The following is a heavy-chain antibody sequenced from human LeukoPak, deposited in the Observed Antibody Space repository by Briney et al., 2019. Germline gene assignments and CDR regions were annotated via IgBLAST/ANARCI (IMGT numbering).Heavy chain of an antibody. D-gene: IGHD7-27*01. CDR1: GGSISSGSYY. J-gene: IGHJ3*02. V-gene: IGHV4-61*02. Sequence: SETLSLTCTVSGGSISSGSYYWSWIRQPAGKGLEWIGRVYSSGSTNYNPSLKSRVTISVDTSKNQFSLKLSSVTAADTAVYYCARDRTGELVANDAFDIWGQGTMVTVSS. CDR3: ARDRTGELVANDAFDI. CDR2: VYSSGST.